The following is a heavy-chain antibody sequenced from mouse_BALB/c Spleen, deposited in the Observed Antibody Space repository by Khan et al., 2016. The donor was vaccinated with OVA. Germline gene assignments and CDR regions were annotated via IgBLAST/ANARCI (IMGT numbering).Heavy chain of an antibody. Sequence: EVQLQESGPGLVKPSQSLSLTCTVTGYSITSDYAWNWIRQFPGNKLEWMGYISSSGSTNYNPALKSRISITRDTSKNQFFLQLNSVTTEDTATYYCARHGSRYNYAMDYWGQGTSVTVSS. CDR1: GYSITSDYA. V-gene: IGHV3-2*02. D-gene: IGHD2-2*01. CDR2: ISSSGST. J-gene: IGHJ4*01. CDR3: ARHGSRYNYAMDY.